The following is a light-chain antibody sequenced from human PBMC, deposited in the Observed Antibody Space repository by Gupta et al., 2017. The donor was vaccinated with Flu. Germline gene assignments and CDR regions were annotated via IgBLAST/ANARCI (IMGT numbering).Light chain of an antibody. Sequence: ELVMTQSPPTLSMSPGESATLSSRARQSVSSNLALYQQKPGQAPRLLIYGAATRFTGIPARFSGSGCGTEFTLTISSRQSEDFAGYYCQQYNNWPPITFGQGTRLEIK. CDR1: QSVSSN. CDR3: QQYNNWPPIT. V-gene: IGKV3D-15*01. J-gene: IGKJ5*01. CDR2: GAA.